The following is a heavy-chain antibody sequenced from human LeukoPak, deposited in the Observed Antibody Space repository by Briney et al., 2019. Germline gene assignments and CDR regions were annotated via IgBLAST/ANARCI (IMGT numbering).Heavy chain of an antibody. Sequence: SETLSLTCAVYGGSFSGYYWSWIRQPPGKGLEWIGEINHSGSTNYNPSLKSRVTISLDTSKNQFSLKLTSVTAADTAVYFCARDNPLPFDPWGQGTLVTVSS. CDR3: ARDNPLPFDP. CDR2: INHSGST. CDR1: GGSFSGYY. J-gene: IGHJ5*02. V-gene: IGHV4-34*01.